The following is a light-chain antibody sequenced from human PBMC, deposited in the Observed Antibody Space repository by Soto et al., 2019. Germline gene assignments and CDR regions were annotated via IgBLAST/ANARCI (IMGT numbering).Light chain of an antibody. CDR3: QQTYSTPYT. Sequence: IHMTQSPSSLSASVGDRITVTCRASQRITTYVNWCQLKPGEAPKLLISTSGTLQRGVPSRFSGSGSGTDFTLTITRLQPADFATYFCQQTYSTPYTFGPGTKLEIK. J-gene: IGKJ2*01. CDR2: TSG. V-gene: IGKV1-39*01. CDR1: QRITTY.